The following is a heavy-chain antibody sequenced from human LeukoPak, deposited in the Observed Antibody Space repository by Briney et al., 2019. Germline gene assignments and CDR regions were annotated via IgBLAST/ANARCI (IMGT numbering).Heavy chain of an antibody. V-gene: IGHV3-21*01. CDR3: ARGYCSGGSCYRFDY. CDR2: ISSSSSYI. D-gene: IGHD2-15*01. J-gene: IGHJ4*02. CDR1: GFTFSSYS. Sequence: GGSLRLSCAASGFTFSSYSMNWVSQAPGKGLEWVSSISSSSSYIYYADSVKGRFTISRDSAKNSLYLQMNSLRAEDTAVYYCARGYCSGGSCYRFDYWGQGTLVTVSS.